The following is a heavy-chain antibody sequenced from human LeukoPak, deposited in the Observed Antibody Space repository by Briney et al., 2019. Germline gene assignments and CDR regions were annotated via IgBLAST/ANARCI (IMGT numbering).Heavy chain of an antibody. Sequence: GGSLRLSCAASGFTFSSYSMNWVRQAPGKGLEWVSSISSSSSYIYYADSVKGRFTISRDNAKNSLYLQMNSLRAEDTAVYYCARDHGRDYYGSGSYPNWFDPWGQGTLVTVSS. CDR3: ARDHGRDYYGSGSYPNWFDP. CDR1: GFTFSSYS. J-gene: IGHJ5*02. V-gene: IGHV3-21*01. CDR2: ISSSSSYI. D-gene: IGHD3-10*01.